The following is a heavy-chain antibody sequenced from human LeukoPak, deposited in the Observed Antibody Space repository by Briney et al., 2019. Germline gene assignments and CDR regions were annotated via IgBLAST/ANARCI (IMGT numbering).Heavy chain of an antibody. V-gene: IGHV4-38-2*02. CDR3: ARAERSLGAGI. J-gene: IGHJ3*02. CDR1: GGSISSGYY. Sequence: ASETLSLTCTVSGGSISSGYYWGWIRRPPGKGLECIGTIYHSGSTYYNPSLKSRVTISLDTSKNQFSLKLSSVTAADTAVYYCARAERSLGAGIWGQGTMVTVAS. D-gene: IGHD3-10*01. CDR2: IYHSGST.